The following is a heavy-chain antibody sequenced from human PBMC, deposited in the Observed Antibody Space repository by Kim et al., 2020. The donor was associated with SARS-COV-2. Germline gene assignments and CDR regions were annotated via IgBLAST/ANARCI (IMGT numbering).Heavy chain of an antibody. CDR1: GGSISSSSYY. V-gene: IGHV4-39*01. CDR3: ARQEPRWVRLGDYFDY. D-gene: IGHD7-27*01. J-gene: IGHJ4*02. CDR2: IYYSGST. Sequence: SETLSLTCTVSGGSISSSSYYWGWIRQPPGKGLEWIGSIYYSGSTYYNPSLKSRVTISVDTSKNQFSLKLSSVTAADTAVYYCARQEPRWVRLGDYFDYWGQGTLVTVSS.